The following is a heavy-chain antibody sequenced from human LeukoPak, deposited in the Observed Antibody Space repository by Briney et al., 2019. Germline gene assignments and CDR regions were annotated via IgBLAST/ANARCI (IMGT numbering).Heavy chain of an antibody. Sequence: SETLSLTCTVSGGSISSYYWSWIRQPPGKGLEWIGYIYYSGSTNYNPSLKSRVTISVDTSKNQFSLKLSSVTAADTAVYYCAREGYSGSAGSDSDYWGQGTLVTVSS. V-gene: IGHV4-59*01. CDR3: AREGYSGSAGSDSDY. CDR2: IYYSGST. D-gene: IGHD1-26*01. CDR1: GGSISSYY. J-gene: IGHJ4*02.